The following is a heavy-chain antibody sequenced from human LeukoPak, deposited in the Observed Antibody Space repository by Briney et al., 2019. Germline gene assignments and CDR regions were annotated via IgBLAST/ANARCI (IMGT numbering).Heavy chain of an antibody. J-gene: IGHJ6*03. CDR1: GFTFSSYW. CDR3: ARRSGAAAGTGYYYYMDV. Sequence: GGSLRLSCAASGFTFSSYWMHWVRQAPGKGLVWVSRINSDGSSTSYADSVKGRFTISRDNAKNTLYLQMNSLRAEDTAVYYCARRSGAAAGTGYYYYMDVWGKGTTVTVSS. V-gene: IGHV3-74*01. D-gene: IGHD6-13*01. CDR2: INSDGSST.